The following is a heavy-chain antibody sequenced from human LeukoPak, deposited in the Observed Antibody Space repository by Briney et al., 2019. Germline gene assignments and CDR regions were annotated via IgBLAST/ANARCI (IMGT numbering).Heavy chain of an antibody. CDR2: ISAYNGNT. V-gene: IGHV1-18*01. Sequence: ASVKVSCKASGYTFTSYGISWVRQAPGQGLEWMGWISAYNGNTNYAQKLQGRVTMTTDTSTSTAYMELRSLRSDDTAVYYCARREYYYDSSGREVWWFDPWGQGTLVTVSS. CDR1: GYTFTSYG. D-gene: IGHD3-22*01. CDR3: ARREYYYDSSGREVWWFDP. J-gene: IGHJ5*02.